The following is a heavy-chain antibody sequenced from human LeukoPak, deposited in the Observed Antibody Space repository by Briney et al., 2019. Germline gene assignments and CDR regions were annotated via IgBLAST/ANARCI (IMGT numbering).Heavy chain of an antibody. J-gene: IGHJ3*02. V-gene: IGHV3-43*02. CDR2: ISGDGGST. D-gene: IGHD1-1*01. CDR1: GFTFDDYA. Sequence: GGSLRLSCAASGFTFDDYAMHWVRQAPGKGLEWVSLISGDGGSTYYADSVKGRFTISRDNSKNSLYLQMNSLRTEDTALYYCAKVKSWNDVVGAFDIWGQGTMVTVSS. CDR3: AKVKSWNDVVGAFDI.